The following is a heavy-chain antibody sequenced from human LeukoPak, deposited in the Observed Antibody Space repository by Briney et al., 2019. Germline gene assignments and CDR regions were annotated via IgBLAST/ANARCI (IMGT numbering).Heavy chain of an antibody. V-gene: IGHV4-34*01. CDR2: INHSGST. CDR3: ARGYCSGGSCYLLY. D-gene: IGHD2-15*01. J-gene: IGHJ4*02. Sequence: PSETLSLTCAVYGGSFSGYYWSWIRQPPGKGLEWIGEINHSGSTNYNPSLKSRVTISVDTSKNQFSLKLSSVTAADTAVYYCARGYCSGGSCYLLYWGQGTLVTVSS. CDR1: GGSFSGYY.